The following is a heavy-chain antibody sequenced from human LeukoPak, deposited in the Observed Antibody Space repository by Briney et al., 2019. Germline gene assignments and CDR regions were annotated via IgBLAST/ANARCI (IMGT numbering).Heavy chain of an antibody. V-gene: IGHV3-7*01. J-gene: IGHJ3*02. CDR3: ARAGVRGVPYDAFDI. CDR2: IKQDGSEK. D-gene: IGHD3-10*01. CDR1: GFIFSSYW. Sequence: GGSLRLSCAASGFIFSSYWMSWVRQAPGKGLEWVANIKQDGSEKYYVDSVKGRFTISRDNAKNSLYLQMNSLRAEDTAVYYCARAGVRGVPYDAFDIWGQGTMVTVSS.